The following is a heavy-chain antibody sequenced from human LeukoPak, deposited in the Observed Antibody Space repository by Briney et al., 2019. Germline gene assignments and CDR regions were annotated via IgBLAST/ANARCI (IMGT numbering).Heavy chain of an antibody. Sequence: SETLSLTCTVSGGSISSSSYYWGWIRQPPGKGLKWIGSIYYSGSTYYNPSLKSRITISLDTSKSQFSLKLSSVTVADTAVYYCARHNLDYGAYVLGCFDPWGQGTLVTVSS. D-gene: IGHD4-17*01. J-gene: IGHJ5*02. CDR1: GGSISSSSYY. V-gene: IGHV4-39*01. CDR3: ARHNLDYGAYVLGCFDP. CDR2: IYYSGST.